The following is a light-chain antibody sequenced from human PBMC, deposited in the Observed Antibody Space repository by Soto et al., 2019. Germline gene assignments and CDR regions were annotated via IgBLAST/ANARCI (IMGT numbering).Light chain of an antibody. CDR3: QQRSNWPIT. Sequence: EMVLTQSPATLSLSPGERATLSCRASQSVSSYLAWHRQKPGQAPRLLIFDASNRATGIPARFSGSGSGTDFTLTISSLEPEDFAVYYCQQRSNWPITFGQGTRLEIK. CDR2: DAS. J-gene: IGKJ5*01. CDR1: QSVSSY. V-gene: IGKV3-11*01.